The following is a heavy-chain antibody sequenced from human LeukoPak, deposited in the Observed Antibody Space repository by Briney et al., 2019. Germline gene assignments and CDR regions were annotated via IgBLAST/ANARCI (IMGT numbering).Heavy chain of an antibody. CDR2: IYPGDSDT. Sequence: GESLKISCKGSGYSFTSYWIGWVRQMPGKGLEWMGIIYPGDSDTRYSPSFQGQVTTSADKSISTAYLQWSSLKASDTAMYYCARLIGYYDSSGPFDIWGQGTMVTVSS. D-gene: IGHD3-22*01. CDR1: GYSFTSYW. J-gene: IGHJ3*02. CDR3: ARLIGYYDSSGPFDI. V-gene: IGHV5-51*01.